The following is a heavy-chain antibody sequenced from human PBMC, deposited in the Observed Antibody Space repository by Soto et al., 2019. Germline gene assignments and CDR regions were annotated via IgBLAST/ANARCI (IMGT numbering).Heavy chain of an antibody. J-gene: IGHJ4*02. CDR3: ARASGIAAPSDY. V-gene: IGHV1-69*04. D-gene: IGHD6-13*01. CDR2: IIPILGIA. Sequence: SVKGSCKASGGTFSSYAISWVRQAPGQGLEWMGRIIPILGIANYAQKFQGRVTITADKSTSTAYMELSSLRSEDTAVYYCARASGIAAPSDYWGQGTLVTVSS. CDR1: GGTFSSYA.